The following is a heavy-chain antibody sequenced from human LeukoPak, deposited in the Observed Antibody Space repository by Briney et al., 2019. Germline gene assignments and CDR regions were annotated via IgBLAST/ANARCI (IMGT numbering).Heavy chain of an antibody. Sequence: PSETLSLTCTFSGGSIIMYYWSWIRQPPGKGLDWIGYIYYIWSTNYNPSLKSRVTISVDTSKNQFSLKLRSVTAADTAVYYCARLKTKWLEEYYYYGMDVWGQGTTVTVSS. CDR3: ARLKTKWLEEYYYYGMDV. CDR2: IYYIWST. D-gene: IGHD5-12*01. J-gene: IGHJ6*01. CDR1: GGSIIMYY. V-gene: IGHV4-59*08.